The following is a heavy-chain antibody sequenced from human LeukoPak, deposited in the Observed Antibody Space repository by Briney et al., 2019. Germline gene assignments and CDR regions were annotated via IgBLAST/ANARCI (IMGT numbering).Heavy chain of an antibody. CDR1: GFTFSSYA. D-gene: IGHD3-22*01. Sequence: GGSLRLSCAASGFTFSSYAMSWVRQAPGKGLEWVGRIKSKTDGGTTDYAAPVKGRFTISRDDSKNTLYLQMNSLKTEDTAVYYCTTNYYDSSGYRYYFDYWGQGTLVTVSS. J-gene: IGHJ4*02. CDR2: IKSKTDGGTT. V-gene: IGHV3-15*01. CDR3: TTNYYDSSGYRYYFDY.